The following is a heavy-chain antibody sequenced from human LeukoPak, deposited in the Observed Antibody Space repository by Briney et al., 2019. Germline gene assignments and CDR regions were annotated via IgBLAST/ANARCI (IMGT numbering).Heavy chain of an antibody. Sequence: ASVKVSCKASGYTFTSYGISWVRQAPGQGLEWMGWISAYNGNTNYAQKLQGRVTMTTDTSTSTAYMELRSLRSDDTAVYYCSRLDVHSGIAVAAVFDYWGQGTLVTVSS. CDR2: ISAYNGNT. D-gene: IGHD6-19*01. J-gene: IGHJ4*02. CDR3: SRLDVHSGIAVAAVFDY. CDR1: GYTFTSYG. V-gene: IGHV1-18*01.